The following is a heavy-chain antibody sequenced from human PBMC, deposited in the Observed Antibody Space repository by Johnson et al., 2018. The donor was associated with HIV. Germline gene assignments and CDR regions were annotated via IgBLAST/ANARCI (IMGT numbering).Heavy chain of an antibody. Sequence: VQLVESGGGVVRPGGSLKLSCAASGFTFDDYGMSWVRQAPGKGLEWVSGINWNGASTGYPDSVKGRFTLSRDNAKNSLYLQMNSLRAEETALYYCARDRGAIAAAVNDAFDIWGQGTMVTVSS. V-gene: IGHV3-20*04. J-gene: IGHJ3*02. CDR2: INWNGAST. CDR1: GFTFDDYG. D-gene: IGHD6-13*01. CDR3: ARDRGAIAAAVNDAFDI.